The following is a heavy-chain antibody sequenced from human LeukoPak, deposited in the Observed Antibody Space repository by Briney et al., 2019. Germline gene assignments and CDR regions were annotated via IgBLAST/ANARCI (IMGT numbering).Heavy chain of an antibody. CDR3: ARLSKGRFFDYIFDY. V-gene: IGHV4-39*01. Sequence: SQTLSLTCTVSGGSVSSSTYYWGWIRQPPGKGLEWIGNIYYSGSTYYSPSLKSRVTMSVDTSNNQFSLKMHSVTAADTAVYFCARLSKGRFFDYIFDYWGQGTLVTVSS. D-gene: IGHD3-9*01. CDR2: IYYSGST. CDR1: GGSVSSSTYY. J-gene: IGHJ4*02.